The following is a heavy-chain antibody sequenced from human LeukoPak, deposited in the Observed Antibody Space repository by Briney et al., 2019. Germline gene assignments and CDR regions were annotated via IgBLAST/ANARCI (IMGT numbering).Heavy chain of an antibody. CDR3: ARDLRNYDSSGEFDP. CDR1: GFTFTSSA. V-gene: IGHV1-58*01. CDR2: IVVGSGNT. Sequence: GASVKVSCKASGFTFTSSAVQWVRQARGQRLEWIGWIVVGSGNTNYAQKFQERVTITRDMSTSTAYMELSSLRSEDTAVYYCARDLRNYDSSGEFDPWGQGTLVTVSS. J-gene: IGHJ5*02. D-gene: IGHD3-22*01.